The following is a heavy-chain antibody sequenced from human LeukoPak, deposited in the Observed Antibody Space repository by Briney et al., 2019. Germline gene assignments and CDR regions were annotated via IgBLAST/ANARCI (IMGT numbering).Heavy chain of an antibody. CDR2: IYYSGST. V-gene: IGHV4-59*08. J-gene: IGHJ5*02. CDR1: GGSISSYD. Sequence: SETLSLTCTLSGGSISSYDWRWIRQPPGKGLEWIGYIYYSGSTNYNPSLKSRVTISVDTSKNQFSLKLSSVTAADTAVYYCAITKLERPFDPWGQGTLVTVSS. CDR3: AITKLERPFDP. D-gene: IGHD1-1*01.